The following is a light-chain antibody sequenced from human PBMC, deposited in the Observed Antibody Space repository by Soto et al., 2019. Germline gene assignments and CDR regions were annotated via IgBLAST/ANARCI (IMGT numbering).Light chain of an antibody. CDR2: EVS. J-gene: IGKJ3*01. Sequence: DIVMTQTPLSLSVTPGQPASISCKSSQSLLHSDGKTYLYWYLQKPGQPPQLLIYEVSNRFSGVPDRFSGSGSGTDFTLTISSLQPEDFATYYCQQDHNYPFTFGPGTKVDIK. CDR3: QQDHNYPFT. CDR1: QSLLHSDGKTY. V-gene: IGKV2D-29*01.